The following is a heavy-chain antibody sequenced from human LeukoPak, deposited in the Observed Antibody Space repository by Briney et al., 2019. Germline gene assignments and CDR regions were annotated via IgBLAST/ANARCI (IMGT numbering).Heavy chain of an antibody. CDR1: GGSISSNY. J-gene: IGHJ4*02. CDR3: ARDYDSSGPQKNFFDF. D-gene: IGHD3-22*01. Sequence: SETLSLTCTVSGGSISSNYWSWIRQPPGKGLEWIGYIFYTGSTNYNPSLKSRVTISVDTSKNQFSLKLSSVTAADTAMYYCARDYDSSGPQKNFFDFWGQGTLVTVSS. CDR2: IFYTGST. V-gene: IGHV4-59*01.